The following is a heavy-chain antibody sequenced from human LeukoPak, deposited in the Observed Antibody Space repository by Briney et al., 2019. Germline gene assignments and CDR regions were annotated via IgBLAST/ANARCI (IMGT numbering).Heavy chain of an antibody. D-gene: IGHD1-7*01. CDR3: ARLKDWDYWTRTLDY. CDR1: GGSSSGYY. Sequence: SETLSLTCAVYGGSSSGYYWSWIRQPPGKGLEWIGEINHSGSTNYNPSLKSRVTISVDTSKNQFFLKLSSVTAADTAVYYCARLKDWDYWTRTLDYWGQGTLVTVSS. V-gene: IGHV4-34*01. J-gene: IGHJ4*02. CDR2: INHSGST.